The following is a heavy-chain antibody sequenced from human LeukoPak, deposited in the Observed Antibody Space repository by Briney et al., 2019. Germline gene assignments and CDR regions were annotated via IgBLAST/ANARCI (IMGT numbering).Heavy chain of an antibody. J-gene: IGHJ4*02. CDR1: GGSIRDSRT. D-gene: IGHD6-25*01. Sequence: SETLSLTCTVSGGSIRDSRTWGWVRQPPGEGLEWIANIHSDGRIAPKASLKSRLTLSLDTSTNQFSLRLTSVTAADTAFYYCARVLTAAGLDFWGQGILVTISS. CDR3: ARVLTAAGLDF. CDR2: IHSDGRI. V-gene: IGHV4-39*07.